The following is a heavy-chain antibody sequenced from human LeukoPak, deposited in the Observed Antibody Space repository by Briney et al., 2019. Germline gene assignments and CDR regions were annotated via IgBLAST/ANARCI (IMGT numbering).Heavy chain of an antibody. D-gene: IGHD6-19*01. CDR1: GFTFSSYA. V-gene: IGHV3-23*01. J-gene: IGHJ4*02. CDR3: ATAVAGYYFDY. Sequence: PGGSLRLSCAASGFTFSSYAMSWVRQAPGKGLEWVSSISGSDGSTYYADSVKGRFTISRDNSKNTLYLQMNSLRAEDTAVYYCATAVAGYYFDYWGQGTLVTVSS. CDR2: ISGSDGST.